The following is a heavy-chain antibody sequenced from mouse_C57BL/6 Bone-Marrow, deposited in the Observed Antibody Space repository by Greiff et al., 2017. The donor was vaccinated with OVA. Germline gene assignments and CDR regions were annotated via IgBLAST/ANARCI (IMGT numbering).Heavy chain of an antibody. V-gene: IGHV1-81*01. CDR1: GYTFTSYG. CDR2: IYPRSGNT. D-gene: IGHD1-1*01. J-gene: IGHJ4*01. Sequence: VKLVESGAELARPGASVKLSCKASGYTFTSYGISWVKQRTGQGLEWIGEIYPRSGNTYSNEKFKGKATLTADKSSSTAYMELRSLTSEDSAVYFCARCYYGAMDYWGQGTSVTVSS. CDR3: ARCYYGAMDY.